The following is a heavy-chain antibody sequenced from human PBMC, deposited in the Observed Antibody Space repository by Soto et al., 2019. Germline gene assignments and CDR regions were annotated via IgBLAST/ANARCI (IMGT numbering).Heavy chain of an antibody. CDR1: GGTFNNYA. D-gene: IGHD1-26*01. V-gene: IGHV1-69*01. CDR3: SKDRELGAGYCYSGMDG. Sequence: QGKLVQSGAEVKKPGSSVKVSCRASGGTFNNYAINWVRQAPGQGLEWMGGIIPIFGTQNAAPKFLGRITITADVSTNKVYKERRSLRSDDPAVYYGSKDRELGAGYCYSGMDGWGQGTTVTVSS. J-gene: IGHJ6*02. CDR2: IIPIFGTQ.